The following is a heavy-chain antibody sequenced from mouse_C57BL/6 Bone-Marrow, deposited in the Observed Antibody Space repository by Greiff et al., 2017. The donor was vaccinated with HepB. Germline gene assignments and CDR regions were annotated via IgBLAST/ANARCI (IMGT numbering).Heavy chain of an antibody. D-gene: IGHD2-3*01. V-gene: IGHV1-82*01. CDR3: ARGGIYDGYYVFDY. CDR2: IYPGDGDT. CDR1: GYAFSSSW. J-gene: IGHJ3*01. Sequence: VQLQQSGPELVKPGASVKISCKASGYAFSSSWMNWVKQRPGKGLEWIGRIYPGDGDTNYNGKFKGKATLTADKSSSTAYMQLSSLTSEDSAVYFCARGGIYDGYYVFDYWGQGTLVTVSA.